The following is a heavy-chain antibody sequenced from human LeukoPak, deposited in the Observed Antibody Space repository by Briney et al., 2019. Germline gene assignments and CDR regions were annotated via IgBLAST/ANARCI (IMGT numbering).Heavy chain of an antibody. V-gene: IGHV4-4*07. CDR1: GVSFSTYY. D-gene: IGHD6-13*01. CDR2: IYSSGNT. J-gene: IGHJ4*02. CDR3: ARLNLIGSSSVHHLDY. Sequence: SETLSLTCTVFGVSFSTYYLTWTRQPAGKGPEWIGRIYSSGNTNYNPSLESRVTMSIDTSKHQFSLKMSSVTAADTAVYYCARLNLIGSSSVHHLDYWGQGILVTVSS.